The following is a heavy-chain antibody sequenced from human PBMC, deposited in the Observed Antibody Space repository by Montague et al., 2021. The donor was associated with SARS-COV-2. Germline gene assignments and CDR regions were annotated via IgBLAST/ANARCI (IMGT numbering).Heavy chain of an antibody. CDR2: MHYRGTT. Sequence: SETLSLTCTISGGSVSPYYWSWIRQPPGKGLEWIGYMHYRGTTNYNPSLASRVTMSLDTSENQFSLKLTSVTAAATAVYFCARGRDERGYSFGYYYFDLWGQGTLVTVSS. V-gene: IGHV4-59*02. J-gene: IGHJ4*02. CDR1: GGSVSPYY. CDR3: ARGRDERGYSFGYYYFDL. D-gene: IGHD5-18*01.